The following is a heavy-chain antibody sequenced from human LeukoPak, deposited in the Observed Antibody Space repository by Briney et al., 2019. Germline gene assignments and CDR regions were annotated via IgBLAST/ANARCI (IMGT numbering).Heavy chain of an antibody. V-gene: IGHV3-48*04. D-gene: IGHD4-17*01. J-gene: IGHJ4*02. Sequence: PGGSLRLSCAASGFTFTSYSMNWVRQAPGKGLEWVSYISSSTSTIYYADSVKGRFTISRDNAKNSLYLQMNSLRAEDTAVYYCARGSQTVTTPCWYWGQGALVTVSS. CDR3: ARGSQTVTTPCWY. CDR2: ISSSTSTI. CDR1: GFTFTSYS.